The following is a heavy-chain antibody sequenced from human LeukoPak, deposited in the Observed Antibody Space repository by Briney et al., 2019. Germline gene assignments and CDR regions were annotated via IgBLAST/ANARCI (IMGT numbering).Heavy chain of an antibody. Sequence: PGGSLRLSCTASGFLFSDFAINWFRQAPGQGLEWVGFIRSKDYGGTTEYAASVKGRFTISRDESKSIAYLQMNSLKTEDTAVYYCTRGQEGNYYYFGMDVWGHGTTVIVSS. V-gene: IGHV3-49*03. CDR1: GFLFSDFA. CDR3: TRGQEGNYYYFGMDV. J-gene: IGHJ6*02. CDR2: IRSKDYGGTT.